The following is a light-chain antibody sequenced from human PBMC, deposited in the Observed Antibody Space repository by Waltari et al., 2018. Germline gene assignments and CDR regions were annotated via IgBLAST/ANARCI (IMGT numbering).Light chain of an antibody. Sequence: QAALTQPASLSGSPGPSITNSCTGSSSDGGAYKVVPWYQQHPGKAPKLMIYEINQRPSGISNRFSGSKFGNTAVLTISGLQTDDEADYYCCSYVTGDTWVFGGGTRVAVL. CDR3: CSYVTGDTWV. CDR2: EIN. CDR1: SSDGGAYKV. V-gene: IGLV2-23*02. J-gene: IGLJ3*02.